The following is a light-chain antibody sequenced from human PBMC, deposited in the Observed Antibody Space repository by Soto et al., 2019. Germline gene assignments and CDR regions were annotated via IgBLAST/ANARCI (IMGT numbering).Light chain of an antibody. CDR3: QQRSNWRTT. Sequence: EIVMTQSPATLSVSAGERATLACRASQSVSSYLAWYQQKPGQAPRLLIYDASNRATGIPARFSGSGSGTDFTLTISSLEPEDFAVYYCQQRSNWRTTFGQGTRLEIK. J-gene: IGKJ5*01. V-gene: IGKV3-11*01. CDR2: DAS. CDR1: QSVSSY.